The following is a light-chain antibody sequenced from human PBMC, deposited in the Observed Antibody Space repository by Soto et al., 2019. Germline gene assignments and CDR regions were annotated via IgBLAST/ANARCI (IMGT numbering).Light chain of an antibody. CDR2: AAS. J-gene: IGKJ5*01. CDR1: QGIRND. V-gene: IGKV1-6*01. Sequence: ALQMTQSPSSLSASVGDRVTITCRASQGIRNDLDWFQQKPGKAPKLLIYAASNLQSGVPARFSGSGSGTDFTLTISSLQPEDFATYYCQQRKHWPPITFGQGTRLEIK. CDR3: QQRKHWPPIT.